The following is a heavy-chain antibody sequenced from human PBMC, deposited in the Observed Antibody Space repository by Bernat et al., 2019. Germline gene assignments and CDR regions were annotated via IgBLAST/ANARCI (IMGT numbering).Heavy chain of an antibody. Sequence: QVQLVESGGGVVQPGRSLRLSCAASGFTFSSYGMHWVRQAPGKGLEWVAVIWYDGSNKYYADSVKGRFTISRDNSKNTMHMQMNSLRVEDTAVYYCARLGSRWSLDYWGQGTLPTVSS. CDR2: IWYDGSNK. CDR3: ARLGSRWSLDY. J-gene: IGHJ4*02. D-gene: IGHD6-13*01. V-gene: IGHV3-33*01. CDR1: GFTFSSYG.